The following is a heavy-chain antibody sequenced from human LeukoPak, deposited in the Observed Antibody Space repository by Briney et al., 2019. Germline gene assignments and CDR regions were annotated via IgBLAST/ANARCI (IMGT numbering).Heavy chain of an antibody. CDR3: ARSTYYYDFSGYSDDSFDI. J-gene: IGHJ3*02. CDR2: IYPGDSDT. D-gene: IGHD3-22*01. CDR1: GYSFTSYW. V-gene: IGHV5-51*01. Sequence: GESLKISCKGSGYSFTSYWIGWVRQMPGKGLEWMGIIYPGDSDTRYSPSFQGQVTISADKSISTAYLQWSSLKASDTAMYYCARSTYYYDFSGYSDDSFDIWGQGTMVTVSS.